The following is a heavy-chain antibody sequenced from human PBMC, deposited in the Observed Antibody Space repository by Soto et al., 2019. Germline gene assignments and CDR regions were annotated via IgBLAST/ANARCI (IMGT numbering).Heavy chain of an antibody. J-gene: IGHJ3*02. CDR1: GYTLTSYG. Sequence: ASVKVSCKASGYTLTSYGISWVRQAPGQGLEWMGWISTYNSDTKYAHKFQGRVTMTTDTSTSTVYMELSSLRSDDTAVYYCARDLDIGDSSSAGRVDAFDIWGQGTTVTVSS. CDR3: ARDLDIGDSSSAGRVDAFDI. D-gene: IGHD6-6*01. V-gene: IGHV1-18*01. CDR2: ISTYNSDT.